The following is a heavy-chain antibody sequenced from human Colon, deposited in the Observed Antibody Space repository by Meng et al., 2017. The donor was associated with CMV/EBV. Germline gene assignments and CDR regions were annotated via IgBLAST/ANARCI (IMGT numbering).Heavy chain of an antibody. J-gene: IGHJ4*02. CDR1: GYTFIDYG. Sequence: ASVKVSCKASGYTFIDYGITWVRQAPGQGLEWMGWISDYSGGAKYAQKVQGRVFMTTDPSTNTAYMELRSLRSDDTAVYFCARALDPWTSQSDFHFEHWGQGTQVTVSS. V-gene: IGHV1-18*01. CDR2: ISDYSGGA. D-gene: IGHD2-21*02. CDR3: ARALDPWTSQSDFHFEH.